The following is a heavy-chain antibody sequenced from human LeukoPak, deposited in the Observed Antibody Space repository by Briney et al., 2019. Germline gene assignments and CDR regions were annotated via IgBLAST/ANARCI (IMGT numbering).Heavy chain of an antibody. CDR2: IYYSGST. CDR1: GGSISSSSYY. CDR3: ARHGGNVWGYFDY. V-gene: IGHV4-39*01. J-gene: IGHJ4*02. D-gene: IGHD3-16*01. Sequence: SETLSLTCTVSGGSISSSSYYWGWIRQPPGKGLEWIGSIYYSGSTYYNPSLKSRVTISVDTSKNQFSLKLSSVTAADTAVYYCARHGGNVWGYFDYWGQGTLVTVSS.